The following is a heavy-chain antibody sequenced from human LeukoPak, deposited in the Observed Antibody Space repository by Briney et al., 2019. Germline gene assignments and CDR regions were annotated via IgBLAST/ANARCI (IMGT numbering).Heavy chain of an antibody. D-gene: IGHD3-22*01. CDR1: GYSFTSYW. V-gene: IGHV5-51*01. Sequence: GESLKISCKGSGYSFTSYWIGWERQMPGKGLEWMGIIYPGDSDTRYSPSFQGQVTISADKSISTAYLQWSSLKASDLDESCGARRGGGYFEYWPQGALVTVSS. J-gene: IGHJ4*02. CDR2: IYPGDSDT. CDR3: ARRGGGYFEY.